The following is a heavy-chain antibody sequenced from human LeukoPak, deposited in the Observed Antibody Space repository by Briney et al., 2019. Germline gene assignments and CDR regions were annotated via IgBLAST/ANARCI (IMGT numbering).Heavy chain of an antibody. Sequence: ASVKVSCKASGGTFSSYAISWVRQAPGQGLEWMGGIIPIFGTANYAQKFQGRVTITTDESTSTAYMELSSLRSKDTAVYYCARGETAKLGYCSSTSCHPAFDIWGQGTMVTVSS. CDR3: ARGETAKLGYCSSTSCHPAFDI. J-gene: IGHJ3*02. CDR1: GGTFSSYA. V-gene: IGHV1-69*05. D-gene: IGHD2-2*01. CDR2: IIPIFGTA.